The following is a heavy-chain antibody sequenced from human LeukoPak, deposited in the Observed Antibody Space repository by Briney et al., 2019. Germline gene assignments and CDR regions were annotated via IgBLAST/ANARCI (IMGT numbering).Heavy chain of an antibody. Sequence: PGGSLRLSCAASGFTFGNSGMHWVRQAPGKGLEWVAIIWYDGSNKYYADSVKGRFTISRDNSKNTLYLQMNSLRAEDTAVYYCAKELTYYYDSSGYYYFDYWGQGTLVTVSS. V-gene: IGHV3-30*02. CDR3: AKELTYYYDSSGYYYFDY. CDR1: GFTFGNSG. J-gene: IGHJ4*02. CDR2: IWYDGSNK. D-gene: IGHD3-22*01.